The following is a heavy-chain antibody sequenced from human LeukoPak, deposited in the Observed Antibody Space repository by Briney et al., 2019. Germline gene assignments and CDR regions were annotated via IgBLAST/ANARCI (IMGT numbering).Heavy chain of an antibody. CDR2: ISAYNGNT. CDR1: GYTFTSYG. CDR3: ARSGDYDFWSGYWRGNAFDI. D-gene: IGHD3-3*01. J-gene: IGHJ3*02. V-gene: IGHV1-18*01. Sequence: ASVKVSRKASGYTFTSYGISWVRQAPGQGLEWMGWISAYNGNTNYAQKLQGRVTMTTDTSTSTAYMELRSLRSDDTAVYYCARSGDYDFWSGYWRGNAFDIWGQGTMVTVSS.